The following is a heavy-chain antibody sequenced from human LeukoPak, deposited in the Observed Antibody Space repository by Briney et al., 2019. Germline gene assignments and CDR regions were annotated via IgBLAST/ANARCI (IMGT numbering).Heavy chain of an antibody. D-gene: IGHD1-26*01. CDR2: IGTAGDT. Sequence: PGGSLRLSCAASGFTFSSYDMHWVRQATGKGVEWVSAIGTAGDTYYPGSVKGRFTISRENAKNSLYLQMNSLRAGDTAVYYCARVPSGSWDFDYWGQGTLVTVSS. CDR3: ARVPSGSWDFDY. J-gene: IGHJ4*02. CDR1: GFTFSSYD. V-gene: IGHV3-13*01.